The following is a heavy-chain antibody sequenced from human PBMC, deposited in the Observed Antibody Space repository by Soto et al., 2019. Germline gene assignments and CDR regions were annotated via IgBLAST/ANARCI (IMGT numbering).Heavy chain of an antibody. CDR2: IYPGDSDT. Sequence: PGESLKISCKGSGYSFTSYWIGWVRQMPGKGLEWMGIIYPGDSDTRYSPTFQGQVTISADKSISTAYLKWSSLKASDTAMYYCVSTSEKAAVGTSLLSGFDPWGQGTLVTVSS. CDR1: GYSFTSYW. D-gene: IGHD6-13*01. CDR3: VSTSEKAAVGTSLLSGFDP. J-gene: IGHJ5*02. V-gene: IGHV5-51*01.